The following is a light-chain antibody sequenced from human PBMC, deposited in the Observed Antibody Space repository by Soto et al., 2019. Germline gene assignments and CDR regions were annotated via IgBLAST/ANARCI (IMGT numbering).Light chain of an antibody. V-gene: IGKV3-11*01. Sequence: EVVMTQSPATLSVSPGERATLSCRASESVSSYLAWYQQKPGQAPRLLIYDASNRATGIPARFSGSGSGTDFTLTISSLEPEDFAVYYCQQRSNWPSTFGQGTRLAIK. CDR3: QQRSNWPST. J-gene: IGKJ5*01. CDR2: DAS. CDR1: ESVSSY.